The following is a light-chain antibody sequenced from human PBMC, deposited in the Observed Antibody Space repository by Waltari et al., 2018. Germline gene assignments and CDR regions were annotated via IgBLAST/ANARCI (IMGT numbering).Light chain of an antibody. J-gene: IGKJ2*01. CDR2: KSS. Sequence: DIQMTQSPSTLSASVGDRVTITCRASQRISSWLAWYQQKPGKAPKLRIYKSSSLESGVPSRFSGSGSGTEFTLTISSLQPDDFATYYCQQYNSYSWTFGQGTKLEIK. V-gene: IGKV1-5*03. CDR3: QQYNSYSWT. CDR1: QRISSW.